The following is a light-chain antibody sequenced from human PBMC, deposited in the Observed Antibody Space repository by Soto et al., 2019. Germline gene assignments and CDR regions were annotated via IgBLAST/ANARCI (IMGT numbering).Light chain of an antibody. Sequence: EVTISCSGSSSNIGNNYVSWYQQVPGTAPKLLIYDNNKRPSGNPDRFSGSKSGTSATLCISGLQTGDEADYYCGTWDSSLSVHVFGTGTKVTVL. J-gene: IGLJ1*01. CDR3: GTWDSSLSVHV. CDR2: DNN. CDR1: SSNIGNNY. V-gene: IGLV1-51*01.